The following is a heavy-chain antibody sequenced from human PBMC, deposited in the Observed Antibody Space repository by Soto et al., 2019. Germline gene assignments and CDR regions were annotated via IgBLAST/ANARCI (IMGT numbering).Heavy chain of an antibody. CDR3: ARDLPPVDS. CDR2: ISAYNGNT. V-gene: IGHV1-18*01. CDR1: GYTFTSYA. Sequence: QVQLGQSGAEVKKPGASVKVSCKASGYTFTSYAISWVRQAPGQGLEWLGWISAYNGNTNYAQQLQGRVTMTTDTSTCTADMELRRLRSDDTAVYYCARDLPPVDSWGQGTLVTVSS. J-gene: IGHJ4*02.